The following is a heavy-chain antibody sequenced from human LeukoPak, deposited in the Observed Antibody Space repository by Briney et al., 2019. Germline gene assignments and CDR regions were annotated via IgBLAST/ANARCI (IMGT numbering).Heavy chain of an antibody. J-gene: IGHJ5*02. CDR1: GYTFTSYA. CDR3: AREGSSSWYADNWFDP. CDR2: INTNTGNP. D-gene: IGHD6-13*01. V-gene: IGHV7-4-1*02. Sequence: ASVKVSCKASGYTFTSYAMNWVRQAPGQGLEWMGCINTNTGNPTYAQGFTGRFVFSLDTSVSTAYLQISSLKAEDTAVYYCAREGSSSWYADNWFDPWGQGTLVTVSS.